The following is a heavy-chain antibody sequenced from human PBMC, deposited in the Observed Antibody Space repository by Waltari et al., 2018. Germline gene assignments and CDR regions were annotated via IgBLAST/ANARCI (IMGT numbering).Heavy chain of an antibody. J-gene: IGHJ6*02. CDR3: ANHRPGGYGMEV. D-gene: IGHD2-15*01. V-gene: IGHV3-74*01. Sequence: HRVRQASGMCLMLDTRIKSDGSGATYADSVRGRFTVCRDNTKSTLYLQMSSLRVDDTAVYYCANHRPGGYGMEVWGQGTTVTVS. CDR2: IKSDGSGA.